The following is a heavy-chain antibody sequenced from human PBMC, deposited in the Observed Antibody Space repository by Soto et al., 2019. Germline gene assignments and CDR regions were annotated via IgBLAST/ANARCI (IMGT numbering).Heavy chain of an antibody. CDR2: ISAFNGNT. D-gene: IGHD3-22*01. CDR1: GYTFTSYG. CDR3: ARDTYDYYDSSGYPDY. V-gene: IGHV1-18*01. Sequence: EASVKVSCKASGYTFTSYGISWVRQAPGQGLEWMGWISAFNGNTNYAQKFQGRVTMTTDTSTSTAYMELRSLRSDDTAVYYCARDTYDYYDSSGYPDYWGQGTLVTVSS. J-gene: IGHJ4*02.